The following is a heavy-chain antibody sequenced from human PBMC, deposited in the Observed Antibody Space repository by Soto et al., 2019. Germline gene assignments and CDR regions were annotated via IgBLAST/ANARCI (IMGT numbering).Heavy chain of an antibody. V-gene: IGHV1-69*01. CDR1: GDNFKKNV. CDR3: AIGPFLPSAMDV. CDR2: TIPALGKT. J-gene: IGHJ6*02. Sequence: QVQLMQSGAEIKKPGSSVKVSCKTSGDNFKKNVFTWVRQAPGQGLEWMGGTIPALGKTHYIEKFQRRVTITVDDATRTVYMELSDLTSEDTAIFYCAIGPFLPSAMDVWGQGTTVTVAS.